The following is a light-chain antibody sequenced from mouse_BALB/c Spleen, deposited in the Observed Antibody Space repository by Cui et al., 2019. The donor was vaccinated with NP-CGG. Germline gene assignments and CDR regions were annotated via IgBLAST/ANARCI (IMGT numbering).Light chain of an antibody. J-gene: IGLJ1*01. CDR3: VLWYSNNWV. V-gene: IGLV1*01. CDR2: GTN. CDR1: TGAVTTSNY. Sequence: QAVVTKESALTTSPGETVTLTCRSSTGAVTTSNYANWVQEKPDHLFTGLIGGTNNRAPGVPARFSGSLIGDKAALTITGAQTEDEAIYFCVLWYSNNWVFGGGTKLTVL.